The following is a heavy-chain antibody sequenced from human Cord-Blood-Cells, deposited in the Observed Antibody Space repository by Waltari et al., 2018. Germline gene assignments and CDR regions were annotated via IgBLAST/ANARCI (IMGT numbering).Heavy chain of an antibody. CDR2: ISGSGGST. V-gene: IGHV3-23*01. D-gene: IGHD3-3*01. CDR1: GFTFSSYA. J-gene: IGHJ4*02. CDR3: AKDHRLYDFWSGYLYYFDY. Sequence: EVQLLESGGGLVQPGGSLRLSCAASGFTFSSYAMSWVRQAPGKGLEWVSAISGSGGSTYYADSVKGRFTISRDNSKNTLYLQMNSLRAEDTAVYYCAKDHRLYDFWSGYLYYFDYWGQGTLVTVSS.